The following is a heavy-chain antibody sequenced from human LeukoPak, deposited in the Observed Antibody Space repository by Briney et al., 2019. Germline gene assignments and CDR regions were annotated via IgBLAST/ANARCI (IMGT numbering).Heavy chain of an antibody. D-gene: IGHD5-18*01. CDR1: GGSFSGYY. J-gene: IGHJ5*02. CDR3: AGGYSYGQNWFDP. V-gene: IGHV4-34*01. Sequence: SETLSLTCAVYGGSFSGYYWSWIRQPPGKGLEWIGEINHSGSTNYNPSLKSRVTISVDTSKNQFSLKLSSVTAADMAVYYCAGGYSYGQNWFDPWGQGTLVTVSS. CDR2: INHSGST.